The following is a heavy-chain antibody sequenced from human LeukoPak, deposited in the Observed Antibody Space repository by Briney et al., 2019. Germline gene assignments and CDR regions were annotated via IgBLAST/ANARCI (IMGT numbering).Heavy chain of an antibody. Sequence: ASVKVSCKASGYTFTSYGISWVRQAPGQGLEWMGIINPSGGSTSYAQKFQGRVTMTRDMSTSTVYMELSSLRSEDTAVYYCASNYYDSSGYPDYWGQGTLVTVSS. CDR1: GYTFTSYG. V-gene: IGHV1-46*01. D-gene: IGHD3-22*01. CDR2: INPSGGST. J-gene: IGHJ4*02. CDR3: ASNYYDSSGYPDY.